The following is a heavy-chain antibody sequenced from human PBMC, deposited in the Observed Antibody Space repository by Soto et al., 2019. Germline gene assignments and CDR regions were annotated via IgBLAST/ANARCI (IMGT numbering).Heavy chain of an antibody. J-gene: IGHJ6*02. D-gene: IGHD2-2*01. CDR3: ARSQGSSTSLEIYYYYYYGMDV. Sequence: QGQLVQSGAEVQKTGSSVKVSCKASGGTVSSYAISWVRQAPGQGLEWMGGIIPISETTNYAQKFQGRVTITVDESKSTAYMELSSLRSEDTAVYYCARSQGSSTSLEIYYYYYYGMDVWGQGTTVTVSS. V-gene: IGHV1-69*01. CDR2: IIPISETT. CDR1: GGTVSSYA.